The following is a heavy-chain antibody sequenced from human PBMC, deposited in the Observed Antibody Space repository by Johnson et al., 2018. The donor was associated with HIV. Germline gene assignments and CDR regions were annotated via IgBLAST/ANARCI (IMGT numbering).Heavy chain of an antibody. CDR3: ARGGGYCSSTSCYEDALDAFDI. CDR1: GFTFSSYA. CDR2: ISYDGSNK. J-gene: IGHJ3*02. D-gene: IGHD2-2*01. V-gene: IGHV3-30-3*01. Sequence: QVQLVESGGGVVQPGRSLRLSCAASGFTFSSYAMHWVRQAPGKGLEWVAVISYDGSNKYYADSVKGRFTISRDNSKNTLYLQMNSLRAEDTAVSYCARGGGYCSSTSCYEDALDAFDIWGQGTMVTVSS.